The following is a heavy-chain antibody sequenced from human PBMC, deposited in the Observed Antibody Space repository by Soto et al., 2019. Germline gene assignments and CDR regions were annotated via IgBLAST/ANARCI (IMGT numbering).Heavy chain of an antibody. V-gene: IGHV4-34*01. CDR3: ARGFRGYCSSTSCYQASYGMDV. D-gene: IGHD2-2*01. CDR1: GGSFSGYY. CDR2: INHSGST. J-gene: IGHJ6*02. Sequence: SETLSLTCAVYGGSFSGYYWSWIRQPPGKGLEWIGEINHSGSTNYNPSLKSRVTISVDTSKNQFSLKLGSVTAADTAVYYCARGFRGYCSSTSCYQASYGMDVWGQGTTVTVSS.